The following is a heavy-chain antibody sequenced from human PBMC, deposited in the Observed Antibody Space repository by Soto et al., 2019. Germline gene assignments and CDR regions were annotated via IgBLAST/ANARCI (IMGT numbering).Heavy chain of an antibody. V-gene: IGHV3-30*04. J-gene: IGHJ4*02. Sequence: QVQLVESGGGVVQPGRSLRLSCAASGFTLSDYSMHWVRQAPGKGLEWVALISYDGSDKYDADSVKGRFTISRDNSKNTLCLQMNGLRSEDTAVYYCARHHAGGSGWLDFFDSWGQGTLVTVSS. CDR2: ISYDGSDK. CDR1: GFTLSDYS. D-gene: IGHD6-13*01. CDR3: ARHHAGGSGWLDFFDS.